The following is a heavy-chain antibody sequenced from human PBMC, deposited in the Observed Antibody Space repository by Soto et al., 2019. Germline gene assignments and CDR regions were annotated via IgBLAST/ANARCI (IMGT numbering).Heavy chain of an antibody. CDR3: AGIRGYWYGLEV. V-gene: IGHV3-23*01. Sequence: EVQLLESGGGLVQPGGSLRLSCAASGFPLSTYGMTWVRQAPGKGLEWVSAITGTGGNTYYVDSVKGRFTSSRDNSKNMLYLQVNSLRVEDTAVYYCAGIRGYWYGLEVWGQGTTVTVSS. CDR1: GFPLSTYG. CDR2: ITGTGGNT. J-gene: IGHJ6*02.